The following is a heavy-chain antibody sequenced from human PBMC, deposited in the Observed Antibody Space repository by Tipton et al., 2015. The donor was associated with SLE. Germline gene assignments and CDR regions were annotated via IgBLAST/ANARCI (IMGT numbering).Heavy chain of an antibody. CDR2: VYTGGST. CDR3: ASLTLWTSDFGT. D-gene: IGHD3-10*01. Sequence: PGLVKPSETLSLTCTVSGGSVSSYYWNWIRQTPGKGLQWIGYVYTGGSTNYNPSLKSRVTISADTSRNQFSLRLNSVTAADTAVYYCASLTLWTSDFGTWGQGTLVTVSS. J-gene: IGHJ5*02. CDR1: GGSVSSYY. V-gene: IGHV4-4*08.